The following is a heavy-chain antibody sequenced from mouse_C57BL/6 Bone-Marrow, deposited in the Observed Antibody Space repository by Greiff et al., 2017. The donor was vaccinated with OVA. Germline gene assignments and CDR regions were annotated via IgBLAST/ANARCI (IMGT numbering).Heavy chain of an antibody. Sequence: QVQLKQSGAELARPGASVKLSCKASGYTFTSYGISWVKQRTGQGLEWIGEIYPRSGSTNYNEKFKSKATLTVDKSSSTAYMQLSSLTSEDSAVYYCARDCFFAYWGQGTLVTVSA. V-gene: IGHV1-81*01. CDR3: ARDCFFAY. CDR1: GYTFTSYG. J-gene: IGHJ3*01. CDR2: IYPRSGST.